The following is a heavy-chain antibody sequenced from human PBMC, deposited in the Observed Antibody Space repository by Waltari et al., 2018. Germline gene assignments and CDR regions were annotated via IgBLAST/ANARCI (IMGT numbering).Heavy chain of an antibody. D-gene: IGHD6-19*01. CDR3: ARDMYSSGWPGDY. J-gene: IGHJ4*02. CDR1: GYSISSGYY. Sequence: QVQLQESGPGLVKPSETLSLTCTVSGYSISSGYYWGWIRQPPGKGLEWIGGIYHSGSTYHNPSLKSRVTISVDTAKNQFSLKLSSVTAADTAVYYCARDMYSSGWPGDYWGQGTLVTVSS. CDR2: IYHSGST. V-gene: IGHV4-38-2*02.